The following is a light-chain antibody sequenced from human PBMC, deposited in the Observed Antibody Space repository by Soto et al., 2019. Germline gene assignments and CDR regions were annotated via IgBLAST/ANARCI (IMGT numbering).Light chain of an antibody. CDR1: TSDVGGYDF. CDR3: SSYRSSSTAV. V-gene: IGLV2-14*03. Sequence: QSALTQPASVSGSPGQSITIACTGTTSDVGGYDFVSWYQQHPGKAPKLLIYDVLKRPSGVSGRFSGSKSGNTASLIISGLGAEDEADYYCSSYRSSSTAVFGGGTQLTVL. CDR2: DVL. J-gene: IGLJ2*01.